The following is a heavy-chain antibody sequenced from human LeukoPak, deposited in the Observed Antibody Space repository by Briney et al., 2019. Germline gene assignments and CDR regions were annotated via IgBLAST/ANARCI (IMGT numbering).Heavy chain of an antibody. D-gene: IGHD3-22*01. CDR2: IKQDGSEK. J-gene: IGHJ4*02. CDR1: GFTFSSYG. CDR3: ARGRYDSSGYFGY. V-gene: IGHV3-7*01. Sequence: PGGSLRLSCAASGFTFSSYGMSWVRQAPGKGLEWVANIKQDGSEKYYVDSVKGRFTISRDNAKNSLYLQMNSLRAEDTAVYYCARGRYDSSGYFGYWGQGTLVTVSS.